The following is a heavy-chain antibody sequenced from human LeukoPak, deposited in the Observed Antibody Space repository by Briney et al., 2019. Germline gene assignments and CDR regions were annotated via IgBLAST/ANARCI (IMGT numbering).Heavy chain of an antibody. J-gene: IGHJ6*03. V-gene: IGHV3-21*01. CDR2: ISSSSSYI. Sequence: GSLRLSCAASGFTFSSYSMNWVRQAPGKGLEWVSSISSSSSYIYYADSVKGRFTISRDNAKNSLYLQMNSLRAEDTAVYYCARVTIGENYYYYMDVWGKGTTVTVSS. CDR1: GFTFSSYS. D-gene: IGHD3-10*01. CDR3: ARVTIGENYYYYMDV.